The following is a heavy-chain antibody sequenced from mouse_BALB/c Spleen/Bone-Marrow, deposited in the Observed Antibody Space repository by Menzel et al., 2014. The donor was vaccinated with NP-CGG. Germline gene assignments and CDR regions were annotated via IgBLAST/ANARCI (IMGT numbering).Heavy chain of an antibody. CDR2: INPDSSTI. CDR3: ARVHYYGYEAY. Sequence: EVMLVESGGGLVQPGGSLKLSCAASGFDFSRYWMSWVRQAPGKGLEWIGEINPDSSTINYMPSLKDKFIISRDNAKNTLYLQMSKVRSEDTALYYCARVHYYGYEAYWGQGTLVTVSA. J-gene: IGHJ3*01. CDR1: GFDFSRYW. V-gene: IGHV4-1*02. D-gene: IGHD1-2*01.